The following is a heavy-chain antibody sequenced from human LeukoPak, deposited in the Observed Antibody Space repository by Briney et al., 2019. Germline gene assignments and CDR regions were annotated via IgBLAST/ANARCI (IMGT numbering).Heavy chain of an antibody. CDR2: IYYSGST. CDR3: ARGVGATFRLDAFDI. CDR1: GGSISSSSYY. V-gene: IGHV4-39*07. D-gene: IGHD1-26*01. Sequence: SETLSLTCTVSGGSISSSSYYWGWIRQPPGKGLEWIGSIYYSGSTYYNPPLKSRVTISVDTSKNQFSLKLSSVTAADTAVYYCARGVGATFRLDAFDIWGQGTMVTVSS. J-gene: IGHJ3*02.